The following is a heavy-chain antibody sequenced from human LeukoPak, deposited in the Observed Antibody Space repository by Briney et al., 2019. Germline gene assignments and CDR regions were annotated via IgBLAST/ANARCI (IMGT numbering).Heavy chain of an antibody. CDR2: INHSGST. CDR1: GGSFSGYY. CDR3: ARGPDYGDSGDSY. D-gene: IGHD4-17*01. J-gene: IGHJ4*02. V-gene: IGHV4-34*01. Sequence: SETLSLTCAVYGGSFSGYYWSWIRQPPGKGLEWIGEINHSGSTNYNPSLKSRVTISVDTSKNQFSLKLSSVTAADTAVYYCARGPDYGDSGDSYWGQGTLVTVSS.